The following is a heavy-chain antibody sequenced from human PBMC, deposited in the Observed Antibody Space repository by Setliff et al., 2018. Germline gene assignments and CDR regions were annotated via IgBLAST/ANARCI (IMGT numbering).Heavy chain of an antibody. D-gene: IGHD6-25*01. CDR1: GFTFSSYW. V-gene: IGHV3-74*01. CDR2: INSDGGST. J-gene: IGHJ4*02. Sequence: GGSLRLSCAASGFTFSSYWMHWVRQAPGKGLVWFSRINSDGGSTSYADSVKGRFTISRDNAKNTLYLQMNSLRAEDTAVYYCARDRSGGRDYWGQGTLVTVSS. CDR3: ARDRSGGRDY.